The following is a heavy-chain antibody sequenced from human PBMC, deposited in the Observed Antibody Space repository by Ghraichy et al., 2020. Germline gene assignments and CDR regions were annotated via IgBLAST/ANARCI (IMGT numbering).Heavy chain of an antibody. J-gene: IGHJ4*02. D-gene: IGHD3-10*01. CDR3: GKVSIRGVTYYYFDS. Sequence: GGSLRLSCAASGFTFTNYAVNWVRQAPGKGLEWVSAIGASGDTTYYADSVRGRFTISRDNSKNTLYLQMNSLRAEDTAVYYCGKVSIRGVTYYYFDSWGQGTLVTVS. CDR2: IGASGDTT. CDR1: GFTFTNYA. V-gene: IGHV3-23*01.